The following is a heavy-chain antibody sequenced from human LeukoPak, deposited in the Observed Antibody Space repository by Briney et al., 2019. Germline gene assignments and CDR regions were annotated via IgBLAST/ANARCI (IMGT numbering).Heavy chain of an antibody. CDR3: ARESSSNWFDP. J-gene: IGHJ5*02. D-gene: IGHD6-6*01. Sequence: SETPSLTCTVSGGSISNGDYYWSWIRQPPGKGLEWIGYIYYSGSTYYNPSLKSRVTISVDTSKNQFSLKLSSVTAADTAVYYCARESSSNWFDPWGQGTLVT. CDR2: IYYSGST. V-gene: IGHV4-30-4*01. CDR1: GGSISNGDYY.